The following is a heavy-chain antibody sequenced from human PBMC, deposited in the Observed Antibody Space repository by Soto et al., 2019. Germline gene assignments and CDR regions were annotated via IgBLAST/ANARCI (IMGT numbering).Heavy chain of an antibody. Sequence: EVQLVESGGGLVKPGGSLRLSCAASGFTFSNAWMNWVRQAPGKGLEWVGRIKSKTDGGTTDYAAPVKGRFTISRDDSKNTLYLQMSSLKSEDTAVYYCPTEYDFWSGYYFDYWGQGNLVTVSS. J-gene: IGHJ4*02. D-gene: IGHD3-3*01. V-gene: IGHV3-15*07. CDR3: PTEYDFWSGYYFDY. CDR1: GFTFSNAW. CDR2: IKSKTDGGTT.